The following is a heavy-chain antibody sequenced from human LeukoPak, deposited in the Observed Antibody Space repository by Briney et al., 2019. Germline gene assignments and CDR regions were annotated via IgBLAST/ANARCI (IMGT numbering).Heavy chain of an antibody. CDR1: GYTFTSYG. CDR3: AGRDWNGGAFDY. D-gene: IGHD1-1*01. CDR2: ISAYNGNT. V-gene: IGHV1-18*01. J-gene: IGHJ4*02. Sequence: ASVKVSCKASGYTFTSYGISWVRQAPGQGLEWMGWISAYNGNTNYAQKLQGRVTMTTDTSTSTAYMELRSLRSDDTAVYYCAGRDWNGGAFDYWGQGTLVTVSS.